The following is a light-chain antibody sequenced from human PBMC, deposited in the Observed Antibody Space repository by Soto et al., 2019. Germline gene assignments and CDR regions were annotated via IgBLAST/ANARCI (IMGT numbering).Light chain of an antibody. CDR2: GAS. V-gene: IGKV3-15*01. CDR1: QSVSSN. CDR3: QKYNNWPPWT. Sequence: EIVMTQSPATLPVSPGERATLSCRASQSVSSNLAWYQQKPGQAPRLLIYGASTRATGIPARFSGSGSGTEFTLTISSLQSEDFAVYYCQKYNNWPPWTFGQGTKVDI. J-gene: IGKJ1*01.